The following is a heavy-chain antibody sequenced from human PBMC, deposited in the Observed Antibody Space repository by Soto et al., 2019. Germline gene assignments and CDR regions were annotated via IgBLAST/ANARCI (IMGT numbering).Heavy chain of an antibody. CDR1: GGSFSGYY. CDR2: INHSGST. CDR3: AREDLGTFDI. V-gene: IGHV4-34*02. Sequence: QVQLQQWGAGLLKPSETLSLTCAVYGGSFSGYYWTWIRQPPGKGLEWIGEINHSGSTNYNPSLKSRVTISVDTSKNQFSLKLSSVTAADTAVYYCAREDLGTFDIWGRGTMVTVSS. J-gene: IGHJ3*02. D-gene: IGHD2-15*01.